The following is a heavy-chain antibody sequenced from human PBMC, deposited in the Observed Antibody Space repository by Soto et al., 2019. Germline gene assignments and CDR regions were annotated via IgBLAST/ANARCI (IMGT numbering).Heavy chain of an antibody. CDR3: AHSRMHIHYFYNGMDV. V-gene: IGHV2-5*02. CDR2: IFWDEDQ. CDR1: GFSLNSNGVG. Sequence: QITLKESGPTLVKPTQTLTLTCTFSGFSLNSNGVGVAWIRQSPGKALEWLAVIFWDEDQRYSPSLEGRLTITKDTSKNQVVLTLANVGPVDAGTYFCAHSRMHIHYFYNGMDVWGQGPTVTVS. J-gene: IGHJ6*02.